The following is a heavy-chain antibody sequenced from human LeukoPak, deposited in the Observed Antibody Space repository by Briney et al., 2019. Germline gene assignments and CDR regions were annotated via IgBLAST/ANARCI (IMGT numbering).Heavy chain of an antibody. D-gene: IGHD5-12*01. V-gene: IGHV1-18*01. CDR2: INFYNGNT. Sequence: ASVKVSCKSSGYTISDYGISCVRQARGQGLEWMGWINFYNGNTKYAEKFQGRVTMTRDTPTSTAYMEVRSLRPDDTAIYYCVRTRRSIVATIFDYWGQGALITVSS. CDR3: VRTRRSIVATIFDY. CDR1: GYTISDYG. J-gene: IGHJ4*02.